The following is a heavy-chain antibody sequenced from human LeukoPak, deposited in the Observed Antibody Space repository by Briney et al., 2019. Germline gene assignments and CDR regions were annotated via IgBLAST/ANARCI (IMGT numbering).Heavy chain of an antibody. D-gene: IGHD3-10*01. J-gene: IGHJ3*02. CDR3: ARGRSITLLRGVAMSDGFDI. Sequence: GGSLRLSCAASGFTFSSYSMNWVRQAPGKGLEWVSSISTTGSYIYYGDSVKGRFTISRDNARNSLYLQMNSLRVDDTAVYYCARGRSITLLRGVAMSDGFDIWGQGAMVAVSS. CDR2: ISTTGSYI. CDR1: GFTFSSYS. V-gene: IGHV3-21*01.